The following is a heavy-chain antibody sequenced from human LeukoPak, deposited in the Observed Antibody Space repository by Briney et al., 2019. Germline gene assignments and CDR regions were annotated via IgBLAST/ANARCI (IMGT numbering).Heavy chain of an antibody. D-gene: IGHD3-22*01. CDR3: ASHLLYYYDSSGGLDY. Sequence: GASVKVSCKASGDTFSSFGISWVRQAPGQGLEWMGWIGIYNDDTNYAQKFQGRVTMTTDTSTRTAYMELRSLRSDDMAVYYCASHLLYYYDSSGGLDYWGQGTLVTVAS. J-gene: IGHJ4*02. CDR1: GDTFSSFG. V-gene: IGHV1-18*03. CDR2: IGIYNDDT.